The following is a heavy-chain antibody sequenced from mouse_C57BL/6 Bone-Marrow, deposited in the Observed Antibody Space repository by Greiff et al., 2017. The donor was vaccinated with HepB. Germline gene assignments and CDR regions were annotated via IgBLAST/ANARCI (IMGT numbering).Heavy chain of an antibody. CDR1: GYAFSSYW. J-gene: IGHJ3*01. D-gene: IGHD2-4*01. CDR2: IYPGDGDT. CDR3: ARGGNYDYDVGAWFAY. Sequence: QVQLQQSGAELVKPGASVKISCKASGYAFSSYWMNWVKQRPGKGLEWIGQIYPGDGDTNYNGKFKGKATLTADKSSSTAYMQLSSLTSEDAAVYFCARGGNYDYDVGAWFAYWGQGTLVTVSA. V-gene: IGHV1-80*01.